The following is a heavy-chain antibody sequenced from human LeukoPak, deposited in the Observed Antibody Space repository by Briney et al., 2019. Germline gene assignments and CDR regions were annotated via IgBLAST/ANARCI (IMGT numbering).Heavy chain of an antibody. CDR3: AKDGMVGATVSAFDI. CDR1: GFTFSSYS. D-gene: IGHD1-26*01. V-gene: IGHV3-21*04. J-gene: IGHJ3*02. CDR2: ISSSSSYI. Sequence: GGSLRLSCAASGFTFSSYSMNWVRQAPGKGLEWVSSISSSSSYIYYADSVKGRFTISRDNAKNSLYLQMNSLRAEDTAVYYCAKDGMVGATVSAFDIWGQGTMVTVSS.